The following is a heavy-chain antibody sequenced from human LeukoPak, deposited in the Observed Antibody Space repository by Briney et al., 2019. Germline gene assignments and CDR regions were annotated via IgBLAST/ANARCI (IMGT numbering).Heavy chain of an antibody. CDR3: ARDNGGDYWYSDI. Sequence: SETLSLTCTVSGASISTYYWSWIRQSAGKGLEWIGRMYNTGSTNYNPSLKSRVTMSVDTSKNQLSLRLSSVTAADTAVYYCARDNGGDYWYSDIWGRGTLVTVSS. CDR2: MYNTGST. D-gene: IGHD2-21*01. CDR1: GASISTYY. V-gene: IGHV4-4*07. J-gene: IGHJ2*01.